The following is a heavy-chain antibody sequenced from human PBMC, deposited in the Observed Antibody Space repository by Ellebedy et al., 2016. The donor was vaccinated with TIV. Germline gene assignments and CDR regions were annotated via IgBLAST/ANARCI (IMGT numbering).Heavy chain of an antibody. CDR1: GDSVSTNIG. CDR3: ARGWLGSGMHV. Sequence: SQTLSLTCAISGDSVSTNIGWNWIRQSPSGGLEWLGRTYYSSKWTNDYAVALKSRININPDTSKNQFSLQLNSVTPEDTAVYYCARGWLGSGMHVWGQGTTVTVSS. J-gene: IGHJ6*02. D-gene: IGHD3-22*01. CDR2: TYYSSKWTN. V-gene: IGHV6-1*01.